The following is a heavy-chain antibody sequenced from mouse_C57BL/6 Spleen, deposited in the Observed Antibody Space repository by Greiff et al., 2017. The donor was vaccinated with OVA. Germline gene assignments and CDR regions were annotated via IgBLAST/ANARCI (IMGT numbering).Heavy chain of an antibody. D-gene: IGHD1-1*01. J-gene: IGHJ1*03. Sequence: DVQLQESGPGLVKPSQSLSLTCSVTGYSITSGYYWNWIRQFPGNKLEWMGYISYDGSNNYNPSLKNRISITRDTSKNQFFLKLNSVTTEDTATYYCARATVWYFDVWGTGTTVTVSS. CDR1: GYSITSGYY. CDR3: ARATVWYFDV. CDR2: ISYDGSN. V-gene: IGHV3-6*01.